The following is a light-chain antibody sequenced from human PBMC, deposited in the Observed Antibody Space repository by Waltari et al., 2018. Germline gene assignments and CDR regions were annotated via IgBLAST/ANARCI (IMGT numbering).Light chain of an antibody. V-gene: IGLV3-19*01. CDR2: GKN. J-gene: IGLJ2*01. CDR3: NSRDISGDVI. CDR1: SLRTYY. Sequence: SSELTQDPTMSVALGQTVRITCQGDSLRTYYGSWCRQRPGQAPILVIYGKNNRPSGIPDRFSDSSSGNTASLTITGAQAEDEAVYYCNSRDISGDVIFGGGTKLTVL.